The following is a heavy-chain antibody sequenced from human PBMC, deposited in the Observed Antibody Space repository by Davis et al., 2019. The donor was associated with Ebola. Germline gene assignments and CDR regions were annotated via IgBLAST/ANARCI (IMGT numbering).Heavy chain of an antibody. V-gene: IGHV3-48*01. CDR3: AKSDYYDSSGYYYGPYFDY. CDR1: GFTFSSYS. CDR2: ISSTSRTI. Sequence: GESLKISCAASGFTFSSYSMNWVRQAPGKGLEWVSYISSTSRTIYYADSVKGRFTISRDNSKNTLYLQMNSLRAEDTAVYYCAKSDYYDSSGYYYGPYFDYWGQGTLVTVSS. D-gene: IGHD3-22*01. J-gene: IGHJ4*02.